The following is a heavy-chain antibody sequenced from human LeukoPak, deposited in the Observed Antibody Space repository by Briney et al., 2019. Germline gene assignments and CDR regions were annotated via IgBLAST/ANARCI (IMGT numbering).Heavy chain of an antibody. D-gene: IGHD3-10*01. Sequence: PSETLSLTCTVSGGSISSGDYYWSWIRQPPGKGLEWIGYIYYSGSTYYNPSLKSRVTISVDTSKNQFSLKLSSVTAADTAVYYCARTILLWFGELLPGGGFDYWGQGTLVTVSS. CDR1: GGSISSGDYY. CDR2: IYYSGST. CDR3: ARTILLWFGELLPGGGFDY. V-gene: IGHV4-30-4*08. J-gene: IGHJ4*02.